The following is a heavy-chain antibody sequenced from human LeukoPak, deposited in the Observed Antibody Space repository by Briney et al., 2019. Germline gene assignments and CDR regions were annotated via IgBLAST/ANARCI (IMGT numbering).Heavy chain of an antibody. V-gene: IGHV1-69*04. Sequence: ASVKVSCKASGGTFSSYAISWVRQAPGQGLEWMGRIIPILGIANYAQKFRGRLTITADELTNTAYMELSRLGSEDTAVYYCARPAASNLYSADWLDPWGQGTLVTVSS. CDR1: GGTFSSYA. J-gene: IGHJ5*02. D-gene: IGHD4-11*01. CDR2: IIPILGIA. CDR3: ARPAASNLYSADWLDP.